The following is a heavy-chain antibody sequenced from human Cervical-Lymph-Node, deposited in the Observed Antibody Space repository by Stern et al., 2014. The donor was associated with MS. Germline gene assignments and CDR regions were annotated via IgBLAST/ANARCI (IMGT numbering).Heavy chain of an antibody. Sequence: QVQLQESGPGLVKPSQTLSLTCTVSGGSISSDNYYWTWLRQHPGQGLEWIGHIYYSGTTYYNPSLKSRVSITVDTSKNLFSLRLSSVTAADTAVYYCARDHFTTSLDVWGHGTTVTVS. J-gene: IGHJ6*02. CDR2: IYYSGTT. CDR1: GGSISSDNYY. V-gene: IGHV4-31*03. D-gene: IGHD2-2*01. CDR3: ARDHFTTSLDV.